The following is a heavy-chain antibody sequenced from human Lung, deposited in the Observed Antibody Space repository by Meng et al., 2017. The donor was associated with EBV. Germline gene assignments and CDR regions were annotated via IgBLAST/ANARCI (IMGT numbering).Heavy chain of an antibody. J-gene: IGHJ4*02. D-gene: IGHD4-17*01. CDR2: IYSGGST. V-gene: IGHV3-53*01. CDR3: ARDGDYIPFEN. CDR1: GSPVSTHY. Sequence: VEYVGGVVQHRRSLRSSSEATGSPVSTHYMPWVRQAPGKGLEWLSVIYSGGSTQYAESVKGRFTISKDNSKNTLYLQMNNLRAEDTAVYYCARDGDYIPFENWGQGTLVTVSS.